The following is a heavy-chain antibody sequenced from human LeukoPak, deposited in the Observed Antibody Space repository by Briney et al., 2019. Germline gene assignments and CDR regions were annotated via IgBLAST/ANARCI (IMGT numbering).Heavy chain of an antibody. CDR2: INPSGGST. Sequence: ASVKVSCKASGYTFTSYYMHWVRQASGQGLEWMGIINPSGGSTSYAQKFQGRVTMTRDTSTSTVYMELSSLRSEDTAVYYCAKSSTSFYYFDYWGQGTLVTVSS. J-gene: IGHJ4*02. CDR3: AKSSTSFYYFDY. CDR1: GYTFTSYY. V-gene: IGHV1-46*01. D-gene: IGHD2-2*01.